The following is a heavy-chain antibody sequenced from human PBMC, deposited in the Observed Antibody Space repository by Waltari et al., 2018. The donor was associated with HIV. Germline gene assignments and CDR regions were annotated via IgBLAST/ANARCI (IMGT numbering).Heavy chain of an antibody. V-gene: IGHV3-53*01. J-gene: IGHJ4*02. CDR2: IYSGGST. D-gene: IGHD2-21*02. CDR1: GFTCSSNY. CDR3: ARDRGDSFFPY. Sequence: AQLVQSGGGLIRPGGYMRLFCAASGFTCSSNYMRWVRQAPGQGLEWVSVIYSGGSTFYADSVQGRFTISRDNAKNTLFLQLNSLRAEDTAVYYCARDRGDSFFPYWGQGTLVTVSS.